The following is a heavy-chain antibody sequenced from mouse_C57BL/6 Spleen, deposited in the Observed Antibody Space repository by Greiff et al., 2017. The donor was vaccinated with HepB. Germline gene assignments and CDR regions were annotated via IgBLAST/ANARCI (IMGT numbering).Heavy chain of an antibody. D-gene: IGHD1-1*01. CDR3: ATTVVAPYAMDY. Sequence: VKLMESGAELAKPGASVKLSCKASGYTFTSYWMHWVNQRPGQGLEWIGYINPSSGYTKYNQKFKDKATLTADKASSTAYMQLSSLTYEDSAVYYCATTVVAPYAMDYWGQGTSVTVSS. J-gene: IGHJ4*01. V-gene: IGHV1-7*01. CDR1: GYTFTSYW. CDR2: INPSSGYT.